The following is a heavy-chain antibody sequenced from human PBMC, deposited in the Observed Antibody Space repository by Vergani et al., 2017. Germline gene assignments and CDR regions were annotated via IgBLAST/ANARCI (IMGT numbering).Heavy chain of an antibody. J-gene: IGHJ4*02. CDR3: ARGITGTTGDY. CDR1: GGSFSGYY. V-gene: IGHV4-34*01. D-gene: IGHD1-7*01. CDR2: INHSGST. Sequence: QVQLQQWGAGLLKPSETLSLTCAVYGGSFSGYYWSWIRQPPWKGLEWIGEINHSGSTNYNPSLKSRVTISVDTSKNQFSLKLSSVTAADTAVYYCARGITGTTGDYWGQGTLVTVSS.